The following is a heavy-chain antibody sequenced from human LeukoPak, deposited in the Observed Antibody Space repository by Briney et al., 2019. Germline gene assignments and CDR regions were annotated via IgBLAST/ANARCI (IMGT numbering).Heavy chain of an antibody. V-gene: IGHV1-8*02. CDR2: MNPNSGNA. Sequence: ASVKVSCKASGYTFTSYGINWVRQATGQGLEWMGWMNPNSGNAGYAQKFQGRVTMTRNTSISTAYLELSNLRSEDTAVYYCTRGFNIYYNKEFDYWGQGTLVTVSS. D-gene: IGHD4-11*01. J-gene: IGHJ4*02. CDR1: GYTFTSYG. CDR3: TRGFNIYYNKEFDY.